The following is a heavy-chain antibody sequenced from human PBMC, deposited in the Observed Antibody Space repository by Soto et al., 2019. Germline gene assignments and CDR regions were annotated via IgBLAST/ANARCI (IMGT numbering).Heavy chain of an antibody. Sequence: QVQLVESGGGVVQPGRSLRLSCTASGYSFSTYGMHWVRQAPGKGLECVIFISYDGSTKFYLDSVKGRFSISRDNSRYTLYLQMNSLRPEDTATYYCAKVGRNWNPDYWCQGTLVTVSS. J-gene: IGHJ4*02. D-gene: IGHD1-20*01. CDR1: GYSFSTYG. V-gene: IGHV3-30*18. CDR2: ISYDGSTK. CDR3: AKVGRNWNPDY.